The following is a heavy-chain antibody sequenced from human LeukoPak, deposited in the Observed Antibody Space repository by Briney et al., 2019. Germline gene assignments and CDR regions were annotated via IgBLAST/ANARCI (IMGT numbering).Heavy chain of an antibody. CDR3: AKGDTSSWFPNFDY. Sequence: GGSLRLSCAASGFTFGAYAMHWVRQAPGKGPEWISGLSWNGATTAYADSVRGRFTISRDNAKNSLYLQMNRLTSEDTALYYCAKGDTSSWFPNFDYWGQGTRVTVSS. J-gene: IGHJ4*02. D-gene: IGHD6-13*01. V-gene: IGHV3-9*01. CDR2: LSWNGATT. CDR1: GFTFGAYA.